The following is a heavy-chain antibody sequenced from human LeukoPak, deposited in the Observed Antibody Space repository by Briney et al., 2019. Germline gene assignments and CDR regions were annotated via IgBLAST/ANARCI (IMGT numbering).Heavy chain of an antibody. V-gene: IGHV3-15*01. J-gene: IGHJ3*02. CDR2: IKSKTDGGRT. CDR1: GFTFSNAW. CDR3: TTVGGPSLDI. Sequence: GGSLRLSCAASGFTFSNAWMSWVRQAPGKGLEWVGRIKSKTDGGRTDYAAPVKGRFTISRDDSKNTLYLQMNSLKTEDTAVYYCTTVGGPSLDIWGQGTMVTVSS.